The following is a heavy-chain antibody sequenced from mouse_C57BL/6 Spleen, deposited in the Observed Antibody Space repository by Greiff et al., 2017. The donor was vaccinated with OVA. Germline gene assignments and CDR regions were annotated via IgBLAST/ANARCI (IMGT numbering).Heavy chain of an antibody. CDR1: GYTFTSYW. V-gene: IGHV1-59*01. CDR3: ARYYGNDDAMDG. D-gene: IGHD2-2*01. J-gene: IGHJ4*01. Sequence: QVQLQQPGAELVRPGASVKLSCKASGYTFTSYWMHWVKQRPGQGLEWIGVIDPADSYTNYNQKFKRKATLTVDTSSSTAYMQLSSLTSEDSAVYYCARYYGNDDAMDGWGQGTSVTVSS. CDR2: IDPADSYT.